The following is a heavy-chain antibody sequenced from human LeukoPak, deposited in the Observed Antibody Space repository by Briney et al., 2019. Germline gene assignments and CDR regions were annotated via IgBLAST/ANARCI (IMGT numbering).Heavy chain of an antibody. D-gene: IGHD5-12*01. CDR1: GHTFTSYG. V-gene: IGHV1-18*01. Sequence: ASVKVSCKASGHTFTSYGISWVRQAPGQGLEWMGWISAYNGNTNYAQKLQGRVTMTTDTSTSTAYMELRSLRSDDTAVYCCATTLQGGWLRSFDYWGQGTLVTVSS. CDR2: ISAYNGNT. J-gene: IGHJ4*02. CDR3: ATTLQGGWLRSFDY.